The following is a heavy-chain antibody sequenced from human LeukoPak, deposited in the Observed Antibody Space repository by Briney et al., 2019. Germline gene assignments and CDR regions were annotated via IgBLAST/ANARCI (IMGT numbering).Heavy chain of an antibody. J-gene: IGHJ4*02. D-gene: IGHD3-16*01. Sequence: SETLSLTCTVSGGSISSSAYSWGWLRQPPGESLEWIGSIYYSGNTYYNPSLKSRVPISVDASKNQLSLKLPSVTAADAAVYYCARHMKYERGTFDHWGQGTLVTVST. CDR2: IYYSGNT. CDR3: ARHMKYERGTFDH. V-gene: IGHV4-39*01. CDR1: GGSISSSAYS.